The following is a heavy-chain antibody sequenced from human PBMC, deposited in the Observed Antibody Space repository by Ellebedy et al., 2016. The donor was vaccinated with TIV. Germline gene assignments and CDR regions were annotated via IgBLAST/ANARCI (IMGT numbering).Heavy chain of an antibody. V-gene: IGHV3-30-3*01. CDR3: ARAGEKWELNY. CDR2: ISSDGSNK. J-gene: IGHJ4*02. CDR1: GFTFSNYA. Sequence: GESLKISCAASGFTFSNYAMFWVRQAPGKGLEWVAVISSDGSNKDFADSVKGRFTMSRDSSKGTLFLRMNSLRPEDTAVYYCARAGEKWELNYWGQGTLVTVSS. D-gene: IGHD1-26*01.